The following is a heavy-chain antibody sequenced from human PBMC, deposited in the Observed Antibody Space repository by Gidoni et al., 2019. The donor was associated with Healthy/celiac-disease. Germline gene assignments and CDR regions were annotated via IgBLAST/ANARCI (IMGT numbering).Heavy chain of an antibody. CDR2: IKSKTDGGTT. CDR1: SNAW. J-gene: IGHJ3*02. V-gene: IGHV3-15*07. CDR3: TTDPSVQLEWTRVDI. D-gene: IGHD1-1*01. Sequence: SNAWMNWVRQAPGKGLEWVGRIKSKTDGGTTDYAAPVKGRFTISRDDSKNTLYLQMNSLKTEDTAVYYCTTDPSVQLEWTRVDIWGQGTMVTVFS.